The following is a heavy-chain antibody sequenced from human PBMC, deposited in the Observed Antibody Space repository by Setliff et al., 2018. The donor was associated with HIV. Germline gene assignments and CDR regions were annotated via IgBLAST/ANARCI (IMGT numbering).Heavy chain of an antibody. Sequence: LSLTCTVSGYSISSGYYWGWIRQAPGKGLEWVSYISSSSTTIYYADSVKGRFTISRDNAKNSLYLQMNSLRAEDTAVYYCAREQWELNRAFDIWGQGTMVTVSS. D-gene: IGHD1-26*01. CDR2: ISSSSTTI. CDR3: AREQWELNRAFDI. J-gene: IGHJ3*02. V-gene: IGHV3-11*04. CDR1: GYSISSGYY.